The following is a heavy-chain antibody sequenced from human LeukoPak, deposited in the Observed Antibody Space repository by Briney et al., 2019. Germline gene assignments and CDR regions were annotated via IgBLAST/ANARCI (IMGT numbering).Heavy chain of an antibody. CDR2: ISSSSSYI. D-gene: IGHD6-19*01. J-gene: IGHJ4*02. Sequence: TPGGSLRLSCAASGFTFSSYSMNWVRQAPGKGLEWVSSISSSSSYIYYADSVKGRFTISRDNAKNSLYLQMNSLRAEDTAVYYCARDQENSSGLDYWGQGTLVTVSS. CDR3: ARDQENSSGLDY. CDR1: GFTFSSYS. V-gene: IGHV3-21*01.